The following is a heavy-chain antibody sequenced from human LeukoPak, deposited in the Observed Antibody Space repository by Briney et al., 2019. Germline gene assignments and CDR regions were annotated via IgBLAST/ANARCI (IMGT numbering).Heavy chain of an antibody. D-gene: IGHD6-13*01. Sequence: GGSLRLSCAASGFTFSGSAMHWVRQASGKGLEWVGRIRSKANSYATAYAASVKGRFTISRDDSKSTAYLQMNSLKTEDTAVYYCTLAAAGGSSYWGQGTLVTVSS. CDR2: IRSKANSYAT. V-gene: IGHV3-73*01. CDR1: GFTFSGSA. CDR3: TLAAAGGSSY. J-gene: IGHJ4*02.